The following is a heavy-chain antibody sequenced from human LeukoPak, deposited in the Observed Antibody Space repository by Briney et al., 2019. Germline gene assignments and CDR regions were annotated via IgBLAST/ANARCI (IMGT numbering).Heavy chain of an antibody. CDR2: ISYDGSNK. CDR1: GFTFSSYA. D-gene: IGHD3-22*01. Sequence: GRSLRLSCAASGFTFSSYAMHWVRQAPGKGLEWVAVISYDGSNKYYADSVKGRFTISRDNSKNTLYLQMNSLRAEDTAVYYCARASNYYDSSGYAYYYMDVWGKGTTVTVSS. CDR3: ARASNYYDSSGYAYYYMDV. V-gene: IGHV3-30*04. J-gene: IGHJ6*03.